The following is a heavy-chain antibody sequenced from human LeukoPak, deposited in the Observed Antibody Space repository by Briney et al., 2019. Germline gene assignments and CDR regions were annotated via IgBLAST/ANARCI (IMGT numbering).Heavy chain of an antibody. CDR2: INSDGSTT. Sequence: QPGGSLRLSCAASGFTFSNYWMHWVRQAPGKGLVWVSRINSDGSTTSYADSVKGRFTISRDNAKNTLYLQMDSLRAEDTAVYYCARGNYYSMDVRGQGTTVTVSS. CDR1: GFTFSNYW. J-gene: IGHJ6*02. V-gene: IGHV3-74*01. CDR3: ARGNYYSMDV.